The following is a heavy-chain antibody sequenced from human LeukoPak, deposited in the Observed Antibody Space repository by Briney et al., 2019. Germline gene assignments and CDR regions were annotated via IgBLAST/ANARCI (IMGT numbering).Heavy chain of an antibody. D-gene: IGHD5-24*01. J-gene: IGHJ4*02. CDR1: GITFSSYG. Sequence: GGTLRLSCAASGITFSSYGMSWVRQAPGKGLEWVSSISSTGGTTYYADSVKGRFTISRDNSKNTLYLQMNSLRAEDTAIYYCAKDDAYLQYADWGQGTLVTVS. V-gene: IGHV3-23*01. CDR3: AKDDAYLQYAD. CDR2: ISSTGGTT.